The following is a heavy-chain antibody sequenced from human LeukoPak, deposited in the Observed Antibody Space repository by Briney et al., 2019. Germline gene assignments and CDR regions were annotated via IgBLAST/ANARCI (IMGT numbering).Heavy chain of an antibody. CDR2: IRYDGTNK. D-gene: IGHD2-2*01. CDR3: ARAECSSATCHQTWGYDMDV. J-gene: IGHJ6*03. V-gene: IGHV3-30*02. Sequence: GGSLRLSCAASGFTFSSYGMNWVRQAPGKGLEWVAFIRYDGTNKYYTDSVKGRFTFSRDNSKNTVYMQMNSLRDEDTAVYYCARAECSSATCHQTWGYDMDVWGKGGPVTVSS. CDR1: GFTFSSYG.